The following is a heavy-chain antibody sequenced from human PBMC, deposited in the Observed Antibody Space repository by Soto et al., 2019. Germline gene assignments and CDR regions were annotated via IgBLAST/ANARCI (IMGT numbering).Heavy chain of an antibody. CDR1: GFTFSSYA. D-gene: IGHD1-26*01. V-gene: IGHV3-23*01. Sequence: EVQLLESGGGLVQPGGSLRLSCAASGFTFSSYAMSWVRQAPGKGLEWVSAISGSGGSTYYADSVKGRFTISRDNSKNTLYLQMNSLRAEDTAVYYCVGELRWYNWFDPWGQGTLVTVSS. CDR2: ISGSGGST. CDR3: VGELRWYNWFDP. J-gene: IGHJ5*02.